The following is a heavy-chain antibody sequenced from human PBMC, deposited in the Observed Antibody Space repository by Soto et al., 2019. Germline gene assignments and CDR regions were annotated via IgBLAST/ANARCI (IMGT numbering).Heavy chain of an antibody. V-gene: IGHV3-33*01. J-gene: IGHJ4*02. CDR3: ARDGIGDTIVSGYLDY. D-gene: IGHD2-21*01. CDR1: GSIFRGYG. Sequence: VGSLRLSCAASGSIFRGYGMHWVRQAPGKGLEWVAVIRYDGSNINYADSVMGRFTISRDNSKNTLYLEMNSLRAEDTAVYYCARDGIGDTIVSGYLDYWGQGKLVTVSS. CDR2: IRYDGSNI.